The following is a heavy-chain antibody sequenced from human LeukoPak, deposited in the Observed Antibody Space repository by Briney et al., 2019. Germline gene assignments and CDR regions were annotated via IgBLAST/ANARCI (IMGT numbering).Heavy chain of an antibody. CDR2: INHSGST. J-gene: IGHJ4*02. Sequence: PSETLSLTCAVYGGSFSGYYWSWIRQPPGKGLEWIGEINHSGSTNYNPSLKSRVTISVDTSKNQFSLKLSSVTAADTAVYYCARGWDYDSGSYFDYWGQGTLVTVSS. D-gene: IGHD4-17*01. CDR1: GGSFSGYY. V-gene: IGHV4-34*01. CDR3: ARGWDYDSGSYFDY.